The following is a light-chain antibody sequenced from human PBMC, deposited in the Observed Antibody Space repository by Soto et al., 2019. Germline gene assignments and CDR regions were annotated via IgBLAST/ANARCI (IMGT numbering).Light chain of an antibody. CDR3: QHYGSSPRYT. V-gene: IGKV3-20*01. Sequence: EIVLTQSPGTLSLSPGERATLSCRASQSVSSSSLAWYQQKPGQAPSLLIYVASTRATGIPDRFSGSGSGTDFTLTISRLEPEDFAVYYCQHYGSSPRYTFGQGTKLEIK. CDR2: VAS. J-gene: IGKJ2*01. CDR1: QSVSSSS.